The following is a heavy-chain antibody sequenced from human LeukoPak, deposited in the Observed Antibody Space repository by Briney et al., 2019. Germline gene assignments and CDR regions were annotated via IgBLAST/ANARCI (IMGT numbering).Heavy chain of an antibody. D-gene: IGHD3-10*01. J-gene: IGHJ4*02. V-gene: IGHV3-43*01. CDR1: GFPFYDYT. CDR3: AKGKNTGSYLSHVDY. Sequence: GSLSLSCAAPGFPFYDYTMHWVRQAPGKGLEWVSLITWDGGSTYYADSVKGRFTISRDNSKNSLYLQMNSLRTEDTALYYCAKGKNTGSYLSHVDYWGQGTLVTVSS. CDR2: ITWDGGST.